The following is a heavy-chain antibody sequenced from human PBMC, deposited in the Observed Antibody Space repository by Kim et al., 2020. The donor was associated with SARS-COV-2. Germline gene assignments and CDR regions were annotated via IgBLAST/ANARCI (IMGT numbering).Heavy chain of an antibody. CDR2: ISAYNGNT. V-gene: IGHV1-18*01. D-gene: IGHD3-10*01. Sequence: ASVKVSCKASGYTFTSYGIIWVRQAPGQGLEWMGWISAYNGNTNYAQKLQGRVTMTTDTSTSTAYMELRSLRSDDTAVYYCAMGGYYGSGSYSWDYYYYGMDVWGQGTTVTVSS. CDR1: GYTFTSYG. J-gene: IGHJ6*02. CDR3: AMGGYYGSGSYSWDYYYYGMDV.